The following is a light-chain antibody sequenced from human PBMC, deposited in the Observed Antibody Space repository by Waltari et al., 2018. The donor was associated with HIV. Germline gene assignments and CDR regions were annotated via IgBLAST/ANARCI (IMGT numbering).Light chain of an antibody. CDR1: STNVGGYKY. V-gene: IGLV2-8*01. Sequence: QSALNQPPAATGSPGQSVTILCTGTSTNVGGYKYVYWYQHHPAKPPKLIIYEVNTRPSGVPDRFSGSKPGNAASLTVTGLQSEDESDYYCSSYTGTNNYVFGTGTKVTVL. J-gene: IGLJ1*01. CDR2: EVN. CDR3: SSYTGTNNYV.